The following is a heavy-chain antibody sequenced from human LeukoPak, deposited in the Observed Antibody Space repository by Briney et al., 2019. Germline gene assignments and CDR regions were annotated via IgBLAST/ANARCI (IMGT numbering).Heavy chain of an antibody. CDR3: ARDRTLYSNLDGFDL. V-gene: IGHV3-7*01. Sequence: PGGSLRLSCAASGFTFTSYWMGWVRQAPGKGLEWVANIKKDGSEQYYVDSVKGRFTISKDNAKNSVYLQMNSVRVEDTAVYFRARDRTLYSNLDGFDLWGQGTMVTVSS. CDR2: IKKDGSEQ. D-gene: IGHD4-11*01. CDR1: GFTFTSYW. J-gene: IGHJ3*01.